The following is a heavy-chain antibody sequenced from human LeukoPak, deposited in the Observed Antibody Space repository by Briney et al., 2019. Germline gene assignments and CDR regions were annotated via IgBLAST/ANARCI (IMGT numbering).Heavy chain of an antibody. V-gene: IGHV3-48*03. CDR3: ARVSGSGSYSVRYDAFDI. CDR2: IGSSGSTI. CDR1: GFTFSSYE. J-gene: IGHJ3*02. D-gene: IGHD3-10*01. Sequence: GGSLRLSCAASGFTFSSYEMNWVRQAPGKGLEWVSYIGSSGSTIYYADSVKGRFTISRDNAKNSLYLQMNSLRAEDTAVYYCARVSGSGSYSVRYDAFDIWGQGTMVTVSS.